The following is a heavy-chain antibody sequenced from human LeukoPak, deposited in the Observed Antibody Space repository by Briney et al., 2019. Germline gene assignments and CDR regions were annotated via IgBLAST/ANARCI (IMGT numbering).Heavy chain of an antibody. CDR2: ISWNSGSI. Sequence: GGSLRLSCAASGFTFDDYAMHWVRQAPGKGLEWVSGISWNSGSIGYADSVKGRFTISRDNAKNSLYLQMNSLRAEDTALYYCAKDIAGIAVAGTYFQHWGQGTLVTVSS. J-gene: IGHJ1*01. D-gene: IGHD6-19*01. V-gene: IGHV3-9*01. CDR1: GFTFDDYA. CDR3: AKDIAGIAVAGTYFQH.